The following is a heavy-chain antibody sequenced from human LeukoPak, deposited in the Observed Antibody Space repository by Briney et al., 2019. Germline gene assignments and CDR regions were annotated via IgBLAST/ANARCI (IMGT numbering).Heavy chain of an antibody. V-gene: IGHV1-2*02. J-gene: IGHJ6*03. D-gene: IGHD3-3*01. CDR3: ARGDFRAIFGIITRYYYMDV. CDR1: GYTFTDYY. Sequence: ASVKVSCKASGYTFTDYYIHWVRQAPGQGLEWMGWINPNSGGTNYAQKFQGRATMTRDMSTSTGYMELSGLRSDDTAMYYCARGDFRAIFGIITRYYYMDVWGKGTTVTVSS. CDR2: INPNSGGT.